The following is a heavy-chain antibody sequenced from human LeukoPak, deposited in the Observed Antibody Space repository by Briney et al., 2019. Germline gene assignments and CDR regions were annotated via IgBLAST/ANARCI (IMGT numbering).Heavy chain of an antibody. V-gene: IGHV4-59*01. CDR3: ARAGSSSWSWCDP. D-gene: IGHD6-13*01. CDR2: IYYSGST. CDR1: GGSISSYY. J-gene: IGHJ5*02. Sequence: SETLSLTCTVSGGSISSYYWSWIRQPPGKGLEWIGYIYYSGSTNYNPSLKSRVTISVDTSKNQFSLKLSSVTAADTAVYYCARAGSSSWSWCDPWGQGTRDTVSS.